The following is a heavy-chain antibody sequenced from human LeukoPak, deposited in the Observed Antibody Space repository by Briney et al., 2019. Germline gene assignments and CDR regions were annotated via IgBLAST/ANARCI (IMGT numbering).Heavy chain of an antibody. CDR1: GYTFTGYY. V-gene: IGHV1-46*01. J-gene: IGHJ4*02. D-gene: IGHD2-2*01. CDR2: INPSGGST. Sequence: GASVKVSCKASGYTFTGYYMHWVRQAPGQGLEWMGIINPSGGSTSYAQKFQGRVTMTRDTSTSTVYMELSSLRSEDTAVYYCARGDIVVVPAANLDYWGQGTLVTVSS. CDR3: ARGDIVVVPAANLDY.